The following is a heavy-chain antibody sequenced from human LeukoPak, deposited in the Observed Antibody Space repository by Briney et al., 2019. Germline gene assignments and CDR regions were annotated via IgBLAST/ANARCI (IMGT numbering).Heavy chain of an antibody. Sequence: GGSLRLSCAASGFTFSSYGMHWVRQAPGKGLEGVAVISYDGSNKYYADSVKGRFTISRDNSKNTLYLQMNSLRAEDTAVYYCAKAGPKGILTGYPDYWGQGTLVTVSS. D-gene: IGHD3-9*01. V-gene: IGHV3-30*18. CDR3: AKAGPKGILTGYPDY. CDR1: GFTFSSYG. CDR2: ISYDGSNK. J-gene: IGHJ4*02.